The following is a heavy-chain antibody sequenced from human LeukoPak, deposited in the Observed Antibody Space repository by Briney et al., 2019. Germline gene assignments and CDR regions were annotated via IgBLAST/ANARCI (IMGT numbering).Heavy chain of an antibody. Sequence: GGSLRLSCAASGFTFSTYNMDWVRQAPGKGLEWVASIDFTSNFIFYADSVKGRFTISRDNAKNSLYLQMNSLRAEDTAVYYCARDSSFNVWGKGTAVTVSS. CDR3: ARDSSFNV. CDR1: GFTFSTYN. CDR2: IDFTSNFI. V-gene: IGHV3-21*01. D-gene: IGHD6-6*01. J-gene: IGHJ6*04.